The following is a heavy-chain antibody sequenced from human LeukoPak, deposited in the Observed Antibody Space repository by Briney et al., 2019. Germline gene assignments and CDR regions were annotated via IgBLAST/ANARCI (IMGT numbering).Heavy chain of an antibody. CDR3: ARVRGVKYYYFDY. V-gene: IGHV1-3*01. CDR1: GYTFTSYA. J-gene: IGHJ4*02. Sequence: GPVKVSCKASGYTFTSYAMHWVRQAPGQRLEWVGWINAGNGNTKYSQKFQGRVTITRDTSACTAYMELSSLRSEDTVVYYCARVRGVKYYYFDYWGQGTLVTVSS. CDR2: INAGNGNT. D-gene: IGHD3-10*01.